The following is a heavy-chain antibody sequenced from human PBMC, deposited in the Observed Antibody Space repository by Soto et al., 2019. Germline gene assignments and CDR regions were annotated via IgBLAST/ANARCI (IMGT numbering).Heavy chain of an antibody. CDR3: ARDHAYYDILTGYYRDYYYGMDV. CDR1: GGSVSSGSYH. Sequence: SETLSLTCTVSGGSVSSGSYHWSWIRQPPGRGLEWIGYIYYSGSTNYNPSLKSRVTISVDTSKNQFSLKLSSVTAADTAVYYCARDHAYYDILTGYYRDYYYGMDVWGQGTTVTVSS. D-gene: IGHD3-9*01. V-gene: IGHV4-61*01. J-gene: IGHJ6*02. CDR2: IYYSGST.